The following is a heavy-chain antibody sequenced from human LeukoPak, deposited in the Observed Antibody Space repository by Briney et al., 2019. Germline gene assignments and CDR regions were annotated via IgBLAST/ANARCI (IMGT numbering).Heavy chain of an antibody. Sequence: GESLKISCEASGYHFNNCWIGWVRQMPGKGLEWMGIMYPGDSDTRYSPSFQGLVTISADKSIRTAYLQWSSLKASDTAMYYCVRPYNSALPGAQWGQGTLLTVSS. V-gene: IGHV5-51*01. CDR3: VRPYNSALPGAQ. CDR2: MYPGDSDT. J-gene: IGHJ4*02. D-gene: IGHD6-25*01. CDR1: GYHFNNCW.